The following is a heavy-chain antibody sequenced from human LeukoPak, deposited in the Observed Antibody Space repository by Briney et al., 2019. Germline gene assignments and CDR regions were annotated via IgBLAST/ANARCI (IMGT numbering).Heavy chain of an antibody. CDR3: AKDTNSGWTYYFDY. J-gene: IGHJ4*02. CDR1: GFTFSSYA. V-gene: IGHV3-23*01. CDR2: ISGSSGIT. D-gene: IGHD6-19*01. Sequence: GGSLRLSCAASGFTFSSYAMSWVRQAPGKGLEWVSAISGSSGITYYADSVKGRFTISRDNSKNTLYLQMNSLRAEDTAVYYCAKDTNSGWTYYFDYWGQGTLVIVSS.